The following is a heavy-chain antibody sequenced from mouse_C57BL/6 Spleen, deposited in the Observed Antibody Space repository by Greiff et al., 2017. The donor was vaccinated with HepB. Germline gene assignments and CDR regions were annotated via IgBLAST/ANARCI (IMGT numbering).Heavy chain of an antibody. J-gene: IGHJ3*01. CDR3: AGDGYPAWFAY. Sequence: QVQLQQSGAELVKPGASVKISCKASGYSFSSYWMNWVKQRPGKGLEWIGQIYPGDGDTNYNGKFKGKATLTADKSSSTAYMQLSSLTSEDSAVYFCAGDGYPAWFAYWGQGTLVTVSA. CDR2: IYPGDGDT. V-gene: IGHV1-80*01. D-gene: IGHD2-3*01. CDR1: GYSFSSYW.